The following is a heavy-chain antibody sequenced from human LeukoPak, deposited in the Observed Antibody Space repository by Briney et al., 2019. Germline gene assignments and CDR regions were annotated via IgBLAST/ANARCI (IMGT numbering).Heavy chain of an antibody. V-gene: IGHV1-69*05. CDR3: ARGGLGTSPKHHDAFEI. D-gene: IGHD3-10*01. Sequence: ASVTVSYRSSGGTFNLYAIRWVRQAPGRGLEWMGGIIPIFGTANYAQKFKGRVTITTDEYTSTAYMELSSMRSEDTAVYYCARGGLGTSPKHHDAFEIWGQGTMVTVSS. CDR1: GGTFNLYA. CDR2: IIPIFGTA. J-gene: IGHJ3*02.